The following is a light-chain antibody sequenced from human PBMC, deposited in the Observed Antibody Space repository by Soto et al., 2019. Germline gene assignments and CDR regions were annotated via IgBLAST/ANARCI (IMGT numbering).Light chain of an antibody. Sequence: QSALTQPASVSGSPGQSITISCTGTSSDVGGYNYVSWYQQHPGKAPKLMIYDVSNRPSGVSNRFSGSKSGNTASLTISGLQAEDDADYYCSSYTSSSTLNYVCGTGTKVTVL. CDR3: SSYTSSSTLNYV. J-gene: IGLJ1*01. CDR1: SSDVGGYNY. V-gene: IGLV2-14*01. CDR2: DVS.